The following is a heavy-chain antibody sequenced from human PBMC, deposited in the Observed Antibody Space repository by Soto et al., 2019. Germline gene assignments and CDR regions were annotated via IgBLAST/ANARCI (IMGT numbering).Heavy chain of an antibody. D-gene: IGHD4-17*01. CDR3: TRVGGYYGDYPNFDY. Sequence: SETLSLTCSVSGSSIRNYYWSWIRQPPGKGLEWIGNIYYTGSTNYNPSLKGRVFISVDSSRRQLSLRLNSLTAADTAVYYCTRVGGYYGDYPNFDYWGQGALVTVSS. V-gene: IGHV4-59*01. CDR1: GSSIRNYY. J-gene: IGHJ4*02. CDR2: IYYTGST.